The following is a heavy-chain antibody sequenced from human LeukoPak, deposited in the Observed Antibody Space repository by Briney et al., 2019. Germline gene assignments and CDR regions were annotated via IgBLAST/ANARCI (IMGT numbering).Heavy chain of an antibody. V-gene: IGHV4-38-2*02. CDR3: ARDHSSSSEDY. Sequence: PSETLSLTCTVSGYSISSGCYWAWIRQPPGKGLEWIGSIFHTGSTYHNPSLKSRVTISVDTSKNQFSLKLNSVTAADTAVYYCARDHSSSSEDYWGQGTLVTVSS. J-gene: IGHJ4*02. D-gene: IGHD6-13*01. CDR1: GYSISSGCY. CDR2: IFHTGST.